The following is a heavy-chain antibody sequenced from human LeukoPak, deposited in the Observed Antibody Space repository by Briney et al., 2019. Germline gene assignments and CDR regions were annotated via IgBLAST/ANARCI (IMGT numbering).Heavy chain of an antibody. D-gene: IGHD2-2*01. CDR1: GFTFSNAW. CDR2: IKSKTDGGTT. J-gene: IGHJ4*02. Sequence: GGSLRLSCAASGFTFSNAWMSWVRQAPGKGLEWVGRIKSKTDGGTTDYAAPVKGRFIISRDDSKNTLYLQMNSLKTEDTAVYYCTTDMDCSSTSCYLFDYWGQGTLVTVSS. V-gene: IGHV3-15*01. CDR3: TTDMDCSSTSCYLFDY.